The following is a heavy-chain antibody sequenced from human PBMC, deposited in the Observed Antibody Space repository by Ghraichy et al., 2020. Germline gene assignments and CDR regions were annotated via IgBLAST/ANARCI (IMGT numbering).Heavy chain of an antibody. CDR1: GYNFADYR. V-gene: IGHV5-51*01. CDR3: VRFRDDYAGKKIGNFDY. CDR2: LWPGDSET. D-gene: IGHD4-23*01. J-gene: IGHJ4*02. Sequence: GESLNISCKGSGYNFADYRIGWVRQVPGKGLEWMGVLWPGDSETRYSPSFQGQVTVSVDKSINTAYLHWGGLEASDTAMYYCVRFRDDYAGKKIGNFDYWGQGTLVTVSS.